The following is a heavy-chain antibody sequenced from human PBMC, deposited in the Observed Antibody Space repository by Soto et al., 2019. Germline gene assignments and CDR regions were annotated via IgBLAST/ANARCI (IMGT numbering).Heavy chain of an antibody. Sequence: VQLVESGGGFVKPGGSLRLSCAASGLTFSNVWMNWVRQAPGKGLEWVGHIKSKTDGGTIDYAAPVKGRFTISRDDSKNTLYLQMNSLKIDDTGVYYCTTDIWPYFQSDYWGQGTLVTVSP. V-gene: IGHV3-15*07. D-gene: IGHD2-21*01. J-gene: IGHJ4*02. CDR2: IKSKTDGGTI. CDR3: TTDIWPYFQSDY. CDR1: GLTFSNVW.